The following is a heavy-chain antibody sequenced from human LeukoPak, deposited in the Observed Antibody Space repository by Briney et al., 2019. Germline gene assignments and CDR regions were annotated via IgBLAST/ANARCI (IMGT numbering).Heavy chain of an antibody. Sequence: PGGSLRLSCAASGFTFSSYGMNWVRQAPGKGLQWVSSITSSSSYIYYADSVRGRFTISRDNAKNSLCLQMNSLRAEDTAVYYCARDYYDSSGYTLRANWGQGTLVTVSS. D-gene: IGHD3-22*01. J-gene: IGHJ4*02. CDR3: ARDYYDSSGYTLRAN. V-gene: IGHV3-21*01. CDR2: ITSSSSYI. CDR1: GFTFSSYG.